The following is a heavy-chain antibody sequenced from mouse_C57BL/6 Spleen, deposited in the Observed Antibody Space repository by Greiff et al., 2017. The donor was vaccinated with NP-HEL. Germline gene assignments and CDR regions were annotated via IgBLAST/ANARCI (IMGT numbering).Heavy chain of an antibody. J-gene: IGHJ4*01. V-gene: IGHV5-6*01. Sequence: EVKLVDSGGDLVKPGGSLKLSCAASGFTFSSYGMSWVRQTPDKRLEWVATISSGGSYTYYPDSVKGRFTISRDNAKNTLYLQMSSLKSEDTAMYYCARDYYGSSYRDYYAMDYWGQGTSVTVSS. CDR3: ARDYYGSSYRDYYAMDY. CDR1: GFTFSSYG. D-gene: IGHD1-1*01. CDR2: ISSGGSYT.